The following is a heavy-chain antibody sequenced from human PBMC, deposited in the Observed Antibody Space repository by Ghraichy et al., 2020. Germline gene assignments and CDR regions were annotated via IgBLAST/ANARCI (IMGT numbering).Heavy chain of an antibody. V-gene: IGHV1-58*01. CDR3: ASSYYDFWSGYQDAFDI. CDR1: GFTFTSSA. Sequence: SVKVSCKASGFTFTSSAVQWVRQARGQRLEWIGWIVVGSGNTNYAQKFQERVTITRDMSTSTAYMELSSLRSEDTAVYYCASSYYDFWSGYQDAFDIWGQGTMVTVSS. D-gene: IGHD3-3*01. CDR2: IVVGSGNT. J-gene: IGHJ3*02.